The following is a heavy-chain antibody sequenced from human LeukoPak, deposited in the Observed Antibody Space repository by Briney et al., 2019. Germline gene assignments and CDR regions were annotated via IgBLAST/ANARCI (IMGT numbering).Heavy chain of an antibody. CDR2: ITTSGGSA. J-gene: IGHJ4*02. Sequence: GESLRLSCAASGFTFSSYAMSWVRRAPGKGLEWVSGITTSGGSASYADSVKGRFTISRDNAKNSLYLQMYSLRPEDTAVYYCARDKGYNSAYWGQGTLVTVSS. CDR1: GFTFSSYA. CDR3: ARDKGYNSAY. D-gene: IGHD5-24*01. V-gene: IGHV3-23*01.